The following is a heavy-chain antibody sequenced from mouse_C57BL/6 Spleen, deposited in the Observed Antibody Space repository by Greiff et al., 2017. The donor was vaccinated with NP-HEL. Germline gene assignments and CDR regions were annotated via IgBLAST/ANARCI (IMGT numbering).Heavy chain of an antibody. Sequence: EVQLQQSGPELVKPGASVKISCKASGYTFTDYYMNWVKQSHGKSLEWIGDINPNNGGTSYNQKFKGKATLTVDKSSSTAYMELRSLTSEDSAVYYCARFGSYFEVWGTGTTVTVSS. CDR2: INPNNGGT. CDR1: GYTFTDYY. V-gene: IGHV1-26*01. J-gene: IGHJ1*03. CDR3: ARFGSYFEV.